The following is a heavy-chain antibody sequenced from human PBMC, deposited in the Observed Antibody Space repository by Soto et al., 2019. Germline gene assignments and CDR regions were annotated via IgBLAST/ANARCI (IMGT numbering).Heavy chain of an antibody. CDR2: LYYGRSA. Sequence: QVQLQESGPGLVKPSETLSLTCAVSGDSISTYYCMWIRQPPGKGLESIGYLYYGRSANYNPSLKRRVTLSVYTSTNQCSLTLSSMTAADTAVYYCALRSRAVVPEYWGQGTLVTVSS. CDR1: GDSISTYY. J-gene: IGHJ4*02. D-gene: IGHD3-22*01. CDR3: ALRSRAVVPEY. V-gene: IGHV4-59*01.